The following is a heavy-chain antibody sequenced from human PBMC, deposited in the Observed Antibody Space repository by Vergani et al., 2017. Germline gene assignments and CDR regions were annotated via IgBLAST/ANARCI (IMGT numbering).Heavy chain of an antibody. CDR2: INPNSGGT. Sequence: QVQLVQSGAEVKKPGASVKVSCKASGYTFTGYYMHWVRQAPGQGLEWMGWINPNSGGTNYAQKFQGRVTMTRDTCISTAYVELSRLRSDDTAVYFCARDRWSCGSCYSESATNYGMDVWGQGTTVTVSS. CDR1: GYTFTGYY. CDR3: ARDRWSCGSCYSESATNYGMDV. V-gene: IGHV1-2*02. J-gene: IGHJ6*02. D-gene: IGHD2-15*01.